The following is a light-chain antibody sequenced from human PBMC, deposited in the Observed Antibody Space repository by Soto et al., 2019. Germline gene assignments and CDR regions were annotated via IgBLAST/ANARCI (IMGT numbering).Light chain of an antibody. V-gene: IGKV1-33*01. CDR2: DAS. J-gene: IGKJ2*01. CDR3: RQYDILLL. Sequence: DIQMTQSPSSLSASVGDRVTITCQTSQDISNYLNWYQQKPGKAPTLLLYDASNLETAVPSSFSGRGSRPDCTFTLRSLQPEDFATYCCRQYDILLLFGQRTKVEI. CDR1: QDISNY.